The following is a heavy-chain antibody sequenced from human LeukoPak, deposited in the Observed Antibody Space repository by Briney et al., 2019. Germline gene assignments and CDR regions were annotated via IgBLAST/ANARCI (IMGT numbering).Heavy chain of an antibody. D-gene: IGHD6-13*01. CDR3: ARAGDSSSWYDGYYYYGMDV. Sequence: GGSLRLSCAASGFTFSDYYMGWIRQAPGKGLEWVSYISSSGSTIYYADSVNGRFTISRDNAKNSLYLQMNSLRAEDTAVYYCARAGDSSSWYDGYYYYGMDVWGQGTTVTVSS. CDR2: ISSSGSTI. CDR1: GFTFSDYY. J-gene: IGHJ6*02. V-gene: IGHV3-11*01.